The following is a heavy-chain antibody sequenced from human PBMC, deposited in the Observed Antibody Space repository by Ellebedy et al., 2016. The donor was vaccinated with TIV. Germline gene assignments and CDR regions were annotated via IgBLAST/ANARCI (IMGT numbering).Heavy chain of an antibody. V-gene: IGHV4-59*01. CDR1: GGSISGYY. Sequence: MPSETLSLTCTVSGGSISGYYWSWIRQPPGKGLAWIGYISYSGSTYYNPSLKSLVTISVDTSKNQFYLKLSSVTAADTAVYYWARIMTTVTNFDYWGQGTLVTVSS. J-gene: IGHJ4*02. CDR2: ISYSGST. D-gene: IGHD4-17*01. CDR3: ARIMTTVTNFDY.